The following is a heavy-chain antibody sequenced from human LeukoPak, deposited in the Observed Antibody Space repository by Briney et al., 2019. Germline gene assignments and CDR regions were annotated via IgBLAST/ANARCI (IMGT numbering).Heavy chain of an antibody. D-gene: IGHD6-19*01. J-gene: IGHJ5*02. CDR2: ISSSSSYI. CDR3: ARDRYSSGWSRGDWFDP. Sequence: GGSLRLSCAASGFTFSSYRMNWVRQPPGKGLEWVSSISSSSSYIYYADSVKSRFTISRVNAKNSLYLQMNSLRAEDTAVYYCARDRYSSGWSRGDWFDPWGQGTLVTVSS. CDR1: GFTFSSYR. V-gene: IGHV3-21*01.